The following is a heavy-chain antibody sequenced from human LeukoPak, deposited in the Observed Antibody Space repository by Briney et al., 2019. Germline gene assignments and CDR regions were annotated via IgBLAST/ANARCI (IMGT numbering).Heavy chain of an antibody. Sequence: PVGSLRLSCAASAFTFSSYSMNWVRQAPGKGLEWVSSISSSSSYIYYADSVKGRFTISRDNSKNTLYLQMNSLRAEDTAVYYCAKAPDYYYYYRDVCGKGTTVTVSS. CDR3: AKAPDYYYYYRDV. D-gene: IGHD1-14*01. V-gene: IGHV3-21*04. J-gene: IGHJ6*03. CDR2: ISSSSSYI. CDR1: AFTFSSYS.